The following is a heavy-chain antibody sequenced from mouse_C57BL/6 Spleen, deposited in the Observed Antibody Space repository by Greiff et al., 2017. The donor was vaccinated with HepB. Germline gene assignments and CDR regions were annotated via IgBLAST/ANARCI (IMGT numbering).Heavy chain of an antibody. D-gene: IGHD1-1*01. Sequence: QVQLKQSGPGLVQPSQSLSITCTVSGFSLTSYGVHWVRQSPGKGLEWLGVIWSGGSTDYNAAFISRLSISKDNSKCQVFFKMNSLQADDTAIYYCARPHYGSSYGYFDVWGTGTTVTVSS. V-gene: IGHV2-2*01. CDR2: IWSGGST. J-gene: IGHJ1*03. CDR3: ARPHYGSSYGYFDV. CDR1: GFSLTSYG.